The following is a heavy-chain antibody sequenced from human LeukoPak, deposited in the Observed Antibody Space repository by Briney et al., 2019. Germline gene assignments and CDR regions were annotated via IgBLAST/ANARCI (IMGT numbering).Heavy chain of an antibody. CDR2: TYYRSKWYS. Sequence: SQTLSLTCAISGDSVSSSSAAWNWIRQTPSRGLEWLGRTYYRSKWYSYYGASVKSRITTNPDTSKNQFSLQLNSVTPEDTAVYYCARGAAGAIDYWGQGTLVTVSS. CDR1: GDSVSSSSAA. CDR3: ARGAAGAIDY. V-gene: IGHV6-1*01. J-gene: IGHJ4*02. D-gene: IGHD6-13*01.